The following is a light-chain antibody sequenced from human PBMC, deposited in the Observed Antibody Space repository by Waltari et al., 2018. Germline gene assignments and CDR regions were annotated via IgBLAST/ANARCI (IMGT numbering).Light chain of an antibody. CDR3: QSYDSSLSGSGV. Sequence: QSVLTQPPSVSGAPGQTVTISCTGSSSNIGAGYDVHWYQQLPGTAPKVLIYGTWHRPSGVPDRFSGSKSGTSASLAITGLQAEDEADYYCQSYDSSLSGSGVFGTGTKVTVL. J-gene: IGLJ1*01. CDR2: GTW. CDR1: SSNIGAGYD. V-gene: IGLV1-40*01.